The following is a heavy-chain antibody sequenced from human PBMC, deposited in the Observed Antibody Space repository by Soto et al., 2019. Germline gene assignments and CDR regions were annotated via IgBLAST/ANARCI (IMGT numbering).Heavy chain of an antibody. CDR1: GFTFSSYS. J-gene: IGHJ6*02. Sequence: PVGSLRLSCAASGFTFSSYSMNWVRQAPGKGLEWVSYISSSSSTIYYADSVKGRFTISRDNAKNSLYLQMNGLRDEDTAVYYCAREGSYYYYGMDVWGQGTTVTVSS. V-gene: IGHV3-48*02. CDR2: ISSSSSTI. CDR3: AREGSYYYYGMDV.